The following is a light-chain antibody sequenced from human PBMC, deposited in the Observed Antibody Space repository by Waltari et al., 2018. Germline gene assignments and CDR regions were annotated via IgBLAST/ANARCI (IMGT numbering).Light chain of an antibody. V-gene: IGKV1-5*03. J-gene: IGKJ2*03. CDR2: MAS. Sequence: DIQMTQPPSTLPASVGDRATIPCRARQSISSWFAWYQQKPGKAPKVLIHMASVLENGVPSRFSGSGFGTEFTLTISSLQPDDFATYYCQQYYRHYSFGQGTKLEIK. CDR3: QQYYRHYS. CDR1: QSISSW.